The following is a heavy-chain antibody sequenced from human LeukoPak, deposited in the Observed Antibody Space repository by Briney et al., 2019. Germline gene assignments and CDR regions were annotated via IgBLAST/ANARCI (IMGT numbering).Heavy chain of an antibody. CDR2: IYYSGST. D-gene: IGHD3-10*02. J-gene: IGHJ6*04. CDR3: ARNVALPVYYYYGMDV. CDR1: GVSISSGGYY. Sequence: SETLSLPCTVSGVSISSGGYYWSWIRQHPGKGLEWIRYIYYSGSTYYNPSLKSRVTISVDTSKNQFSLKLSSVTAADTAVYYCARNVALPVYYYYGMDVWGKGTTVTVSS. V-gene: IGHV4-31*03.